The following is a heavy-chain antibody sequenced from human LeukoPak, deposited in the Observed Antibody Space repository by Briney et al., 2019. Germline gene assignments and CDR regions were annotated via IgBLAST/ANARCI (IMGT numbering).Heavy chain of an antibody. CDR2: INHSGST. D-gene: IGHD6-25*01. CDR1: GGSFSGYY. J-gene: IGHJ4*02. Sequence: SETQSLTCAVYGGSFSGYYWSWIRQPPGKGLEWIGEINHSGSTNYNPSLKSRVTISVDTSKNQFSLKLSSVTAADTAVYYCARGRAATDYWGQGTLVTVSS. CDR3: ARGRAATDY. V-gene: IGHV4-34*01.